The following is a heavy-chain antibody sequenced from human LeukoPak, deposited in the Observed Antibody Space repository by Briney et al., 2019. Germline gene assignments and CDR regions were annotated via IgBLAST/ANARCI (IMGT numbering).Heavy chain of an antibody. CDR1: GFTFSSYW. V-gene: IGHV3-7*01. J-gene: IGHJ4*02. D-gene: IGHD1-26*01. CDR3: ARSEWELPVYYFDY. CDR2: IKQDGSEK. Sequence: GGSLRLSCAASGFTFSSYWMSWVRQVPGKGLEWVANIKQDGSEKYYVDSMKGRFTISRDNAKNSLYLQMNSLRAEDTAVYYCARSEWELPVYYFDYWGQGTLVTVSS.